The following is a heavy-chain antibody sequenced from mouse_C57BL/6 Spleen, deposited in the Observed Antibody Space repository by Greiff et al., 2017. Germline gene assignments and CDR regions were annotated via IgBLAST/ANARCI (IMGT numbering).Heavy chain of an antibody. CDR1: GYTFTDYY. CDR2: IFPGSGST. D-gene: IGHD1-1*01. J-gene: IGHJ4*01. V-gene: IGHV1-75*01. CDR3: ARVYYYGSSPYYAMDY. Sequence: QVQLQQSGPELVKPGASVKISCKASGYTFTDYYINWVKQRPGQGLEWIGWIFPGSGSTYYNEKFKGKATLTVDKSSSTAYMLLSSLTSEDSAVYFCARVYYYGSSPYYAMDYWGQGTSVTVSS.